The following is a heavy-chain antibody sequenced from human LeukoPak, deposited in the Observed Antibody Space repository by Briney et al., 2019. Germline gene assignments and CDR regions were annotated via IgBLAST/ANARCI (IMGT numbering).Heavy chain of an antibody. CDR2: IYYSGST. V-gene: IGHV4-59*08. D-gene: IGHD2-2*01. Sequence: ETLSLTCTVSGDSMGRYYWSFIRQPPGKGLEWIGYIYYSGSTKYNPSLKSRATISVDTSKSQFSLKLTSVTAADTAVYYCARLGIGVVPSAMLGDYYFDYWGQGTLVTVSS. J-gene: IGHJ4*02. CDR1: GDSMGRYY. CDR3: ARLGIGVVPSAMLGDYYFDY.